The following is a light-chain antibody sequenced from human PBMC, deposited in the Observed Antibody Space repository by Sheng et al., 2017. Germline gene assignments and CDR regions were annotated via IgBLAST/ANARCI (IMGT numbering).Light chain of an antibody. CDR2: GKN. J-gene: IGLJ1*01. V-gene: IGLV3-19*01. CDR3: NSRDISGNTYV. Sequence: SELTQDPAVSVALGQTVRITCQGDSLRKYYASWYQQKPGQAPVFVMYGKNNRPPGTPDRFSGSSSGNTASLTITGARAEDEADYYCNSRDISGNTYVFGMGPRSPS. CDR1: SLRKYY.